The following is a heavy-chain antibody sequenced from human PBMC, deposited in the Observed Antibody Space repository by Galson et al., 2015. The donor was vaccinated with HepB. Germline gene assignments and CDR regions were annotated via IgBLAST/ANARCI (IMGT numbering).Heavy chain of an antibody. V-gene: IGHV7-4-1*02. CDR3: ARGLGGLDV. Sequence: SCKASGYTFTRYPVNWVRQAPGQGLEWMGWITTNTGNPTYAQGFTGRFVFSLDTSVSTAYLQISSLKADDTAVYFCARGLGGLDVWGQGTTVTVSS. CDR2: ITTNTGNP. J-gene: IGHJ6*02. CDR1: GYTFTRYP. D-gene: IGHD3-22*01.